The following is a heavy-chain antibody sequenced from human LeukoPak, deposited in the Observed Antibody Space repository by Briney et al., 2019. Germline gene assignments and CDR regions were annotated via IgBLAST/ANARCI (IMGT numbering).Heavy chain of an antibody. V-gene: IGHV4-34*01. Sequence: PSETLSLTCAVYGGSFSGYYWSWIRQPPGKGLEWIGGINHSGSTNYNPSLKSRVTISVDTSKNQFSLKLSSVTAADTAVYYCARSAYSSGWHFDYWGQGTLVTVSS. J-gene: IGHJ4*02. CDR1: GGSFSGYY. D-gene: IGHD6-19*01. CDR3: ARSAYSSGWHFDY. CDR2: INHSGST.